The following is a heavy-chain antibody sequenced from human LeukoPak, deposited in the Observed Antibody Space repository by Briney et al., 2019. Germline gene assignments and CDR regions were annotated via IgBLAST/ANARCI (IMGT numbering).Heavy chain of an antibody. CDR3: ARASTNLFGVVYGMDV. V-gene: IGHV1-69*13. D-gene: IGHD2-8*01. CDR2: IIPIFGTA. Sequence: SVKVSCKASGGAFSSYAISWVRQAPGQGLEWMGGIIPIFGTANYAQKFQGRVTITADESTSTAYMELSSLRSEDTAVYYCARASTNLFGVVYGMDVWGQGTTVTVSS. CDR1: GGAFSSYA. J-gene: IGHJ6*02.